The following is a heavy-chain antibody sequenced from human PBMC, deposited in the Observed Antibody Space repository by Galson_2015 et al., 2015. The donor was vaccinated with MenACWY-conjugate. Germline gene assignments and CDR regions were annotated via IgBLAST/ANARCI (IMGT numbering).Heavy chain of an antibody. J-gene: IGHJ6*02. Sequence: LRLSCAAFGFIFSSYGMHWVRQAPGKGLEWVAVISYDGINKYYGDSVKGRFTISRDNSKNKVYLQMNSLRAEDTAVYYCAKTSQYDFWSGSGYYYYGMDVWGQGTTVTVSS. CDR2: ISYDGINK. V-gene: IGHV3-30*18. CDR3: AKTSQYDFWSGSGYYYYGMDV. CDR1: GFIFSSYG. D-gene: IGHD3-3*01.